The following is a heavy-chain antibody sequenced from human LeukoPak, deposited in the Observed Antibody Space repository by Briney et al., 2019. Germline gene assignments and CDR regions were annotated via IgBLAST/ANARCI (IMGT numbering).Heavy chain of an antibody. D-gene: IGHD5-18*01. CDR2: INPSGGST. CDR3: AREGGGYSYGPNFDY. J-gene: IGHJ4*02. CDR1: GYTFTSYY. V-gene: IGHV1-46*01. Sequence: ASVKVFCKASGYTFTSYYMHWVRQAPGQGLEWMGIINPSGGSTSYAQKFQGRVTMTRDTSTSTVYMELSSLRSEHTAVYYCAREGGGYSYGPNFDYWGQGTLVTVSS.